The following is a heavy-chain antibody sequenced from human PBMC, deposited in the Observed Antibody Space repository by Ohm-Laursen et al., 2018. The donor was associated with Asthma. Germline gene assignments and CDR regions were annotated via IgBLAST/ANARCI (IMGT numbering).Heavy chain of an antibody. CDR2: IYSTGST. CDR3: ARYGELADFDY. J-gene: IGHJ4*02. D-gene: IGHD1-1*01. Sequence: GTLSLTCTLSGASFSTYYWGWIRQPPGKGLEWIGYIYSTGSTNYNPSLESRVTISIDTSKNQFSLKLSSVTAADTAVYYCARYGELADFDYWGQGTLVTVSS. CDR1: GASFSTYY. V-gene: IGHV4-59*01.